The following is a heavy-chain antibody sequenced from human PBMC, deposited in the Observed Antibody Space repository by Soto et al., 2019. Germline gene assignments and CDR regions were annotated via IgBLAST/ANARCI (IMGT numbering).Heavy chain of an antibody. D-gene: IGHD4-17*01. CDR1: GFTFSNAW. V-gene: IGHV3-15*01. CDR3: TTDPLAHDYGGNWFDP. CDR2: IKSKTDGGTT. J-gene: IGHJ5*02. Sequence: GESLKISCAASGFTFSNAWMSWVRQAPGKGLEWVGRIKSKTDGGTTDYAAPVKGRFTISRDDSKNTLYLQMNSLKTEDTAVYYCTTDPLAHDYGGNWFDPWGQGTLVTVSS.